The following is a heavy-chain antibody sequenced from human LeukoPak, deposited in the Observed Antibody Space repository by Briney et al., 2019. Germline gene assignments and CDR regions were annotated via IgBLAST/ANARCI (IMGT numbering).Heavy chain of an antibody. CDR2: IYYSGST. J-gene: IGHJ4*02. D-gene: IGHD5-12*01. CDR3: ARGGASGYDLGGTYYFDY. Sequence: SETLSLTCAVSGGSISSGGYSWSWIRQPPGKGLEWIGYIYYSGSTYYNPSLKSRVTISVDTSKNQFSLKLSSVTAADTAVYYCARGGASGYDLGGTYYFDYWGQGTLVTVSS. CDR1: GGSISSGGYS. V-gene: IGHV4-30-4*07.